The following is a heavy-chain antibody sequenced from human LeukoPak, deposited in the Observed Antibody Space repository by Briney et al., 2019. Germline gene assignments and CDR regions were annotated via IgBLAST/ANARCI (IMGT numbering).Heavy chain of an antibody. CDR1: GFSFSNYA. CDR2: ISSSGSTI. CDR3: AELGITMIGGV. V-gene: IGHV3-48*03. J-gene: IGHJ6*04. D-gene: IGHD3-10*02. Sequence: GGSLRLSCAASGFSFSNYAMHWVRQAPGKGLEWVSYISSSGSTIYYADSVKGRFTISRDNAKNSLYLQMNSLRAEDTAVYYCAELGITMIGGVWGKGTTVTISS.